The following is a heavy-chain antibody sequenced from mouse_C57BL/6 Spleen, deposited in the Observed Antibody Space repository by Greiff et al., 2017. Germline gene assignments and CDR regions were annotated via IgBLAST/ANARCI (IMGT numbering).Heavy chain of an antibody. CDR2: IYPGSGST. J-gene: IGHJ2*01. CDR3: AREGAYGNYLDY. Sequence: VQLQQPGAELVKPGASVKMSCKASGYTFTSYWITWVKQRPGQGLEWIGDIYPGSGSTNYNEKFKSKATLTVDTSSSTAYMQLSSLTSEDSAVYYCAREGAYGNYLDYWGQGTTLTVSS. V-gene: IGHV1-55*01. CDR1: GYTFTSYW. D-gene: IGHD2-1*01.